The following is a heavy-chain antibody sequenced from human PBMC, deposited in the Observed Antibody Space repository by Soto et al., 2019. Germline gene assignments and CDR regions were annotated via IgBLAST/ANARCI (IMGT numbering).Heavy chain of an antibody. Sequence: SVKVACKASGYIFTAYSMHWVRQAPGQGLEWMGVVNPSGGSTNYAQKFQGRITMTRDTPTSTVYMDLSSLTSEDTAVYYCAREENCSDGICYSEYFLRSGQGTLLTV. V-gene: IGHV1-46*01. CDR3: AREENCSDGICYSEYFLR. J-gene: IGHJ1*01. CDR1: GYIFTAYS. CDR2: VNPSGGST. D-gene: IGHD2-15*01.